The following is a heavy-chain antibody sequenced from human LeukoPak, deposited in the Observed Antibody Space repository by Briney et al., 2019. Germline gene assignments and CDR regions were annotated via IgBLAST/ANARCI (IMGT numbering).Heavy chain of an antibody. CDR3: ARQGSYYSTYYY. D-gene: IGHD2-15*01. Sequence: SETLSLTCTVSGGSISSSSYYWGWIRQPPGKGLKWIGSIYYSGSTYYNPSLKSRVTISVDTSKNQFSLKLSSVTAADTAVYYCARQGSYYSTYYYWGQGTLVTVSS. V-gene: IGHV4-39*01. CDR1: GGSISSSSYY. CDR2: IYYSGST. J-gene: IGHJ4*02.